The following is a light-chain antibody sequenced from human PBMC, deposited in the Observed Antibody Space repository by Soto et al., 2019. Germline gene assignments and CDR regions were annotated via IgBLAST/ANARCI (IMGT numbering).Light chain of an antibody. Sequence: EIVMTQSPATLSVSPRETATLSCRASQSVNLNLAWYQQKPGQAPRLLIYGASIRATGIPARFSGSGAGTEFTLTINSLQSEDSAVYYCQQCVSWPPLTFGGGTTVEIK. CDR3: QQCVSWPPLT. CDR2: GAS. CDR1: QSVNLN. V-gene: IGKV3-15*01. J-gene: IGKJ4*01.